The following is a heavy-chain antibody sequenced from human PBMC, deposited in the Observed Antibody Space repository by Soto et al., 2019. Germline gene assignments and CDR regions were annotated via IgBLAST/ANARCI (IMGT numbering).Heavy chain of an antibody. CDR2: IYYSGST. V-gene: IGHV4-39*01. J-gene: IGHJ5*02. Sequence: QLQLQESGPGLVKPSETLSLTCTVSGGSISSSSYYWGWIRQPPGKGLEWIGSIYYSGSTYYNPSLKSRVTISVDTSKNQFSLKLSSVTAADTAVYYCASSAGVPGIAAGSWFDPWGQGTLVTVSS. CDR1: GGSISSSSYY. D-gene: IGHD6-13*01. CDR3: ASSAGVPGIAAGSWFDP.